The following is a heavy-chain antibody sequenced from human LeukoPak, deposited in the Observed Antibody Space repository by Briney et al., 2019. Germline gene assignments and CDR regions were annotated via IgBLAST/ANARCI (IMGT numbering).Heavy chain of an antibody. CDR3: ARAPRDSSSSNYMRSFVY. J-gene: IGHJ4*02. CDR1: GYSISSDYY. Sequence: SETLSLTCAVSGYSISSDYYWVWIRQPPGQGLEWTGGIYHSGSTYYNPSLKSRVTMSVDTSKNQFSLKVSSVTAADTAVYYCARAPRDSSSSNYMRSFVYWGQGTLVTVSS. D-gene: IGHD3-22*01. CDR2: IYHSGST. V-gene: IGHV4-38-2*01.